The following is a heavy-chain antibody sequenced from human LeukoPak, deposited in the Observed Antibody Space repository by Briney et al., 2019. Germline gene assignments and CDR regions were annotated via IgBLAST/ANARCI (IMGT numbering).Heavy chain of an antibody. V-gene: IGHV4-59*01. D-gene: IGHD6-19*01. CDR2: IYYSGST. Sequence: NPSETLSLTCTVSGGSISSYYWSWIRQPPGKGLEWIGYIYYSGSTNYNPSLKSRVTISVDTSKNQFSLKLSSVTAADTAVYYCARESAVGWFDPWGQGTLVTVSS. J-gene: IGHJ5*02. CDR1: GGSISSYY. CDR3: ARESAVGWFDP.